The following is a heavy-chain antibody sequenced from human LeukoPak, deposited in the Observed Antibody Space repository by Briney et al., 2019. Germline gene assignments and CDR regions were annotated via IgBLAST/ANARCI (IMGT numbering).Heavy chain of an antibody. CDR2: INRYESRT. V-gene: IGHV3-74*01. Sequence: GGSLRLSCAASGFTFSSYWMHWVRQAPGKGLVWVSRINRYESRTTYADSVKGRFSISRHNAKNTLHLQMNSLRAEDTAVYYCARDVQAGPGYWGQGTLVTVS. J-gene: IGHJ4*02. CDR3: ARDVQAGPGY. D-gene: IGHD6-19*01. CDR1: GFTFSSYW.